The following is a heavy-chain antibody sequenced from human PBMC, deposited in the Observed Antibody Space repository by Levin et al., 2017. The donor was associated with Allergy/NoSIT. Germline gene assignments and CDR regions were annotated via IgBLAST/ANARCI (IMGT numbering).Heavy chain of an antibody. Sequence: PSETLSLTCTVSGGSISSYYWSWIRQPPGKGLEWIGYIYYSGSTNYNPSLKSRVTISVDTSKNQFSLKLSSVTAADTAVYYCARGTTDTTLVAYWGQGTLVTVSS. V-gene: IGHV4-59*01. D-gene: IGHD5-18*01. CDR1: GGSISSYY. CDR3: ARGTTDTTLVAY. J-gene: IGHJ4*02. CDR2: IYYSGST.